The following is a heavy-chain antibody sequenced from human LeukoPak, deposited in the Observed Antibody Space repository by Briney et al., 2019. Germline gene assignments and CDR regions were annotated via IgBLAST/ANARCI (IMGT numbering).Heavy chain of an antibody. J-gene: IGHJ3*02. CDR1: GGSFSGYY. Sequence: PSETLSLTCAVYGGSFSGYYWSWIRQPPGKGLEWIGEINHSGSTNYNPSLKSRVTISVDTSKNQFSLKLSSVSAADTAVYYCARGASAFDIWGQGTMVTVSS. V-gene: IGHV4-34*01. CDR3: ARGASAFDI. CDR2: INHSGST.